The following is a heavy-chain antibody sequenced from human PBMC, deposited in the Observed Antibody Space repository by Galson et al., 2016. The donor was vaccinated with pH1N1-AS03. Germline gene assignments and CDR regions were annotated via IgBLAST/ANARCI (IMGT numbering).Heavy chain of an antibody. CDR2: IFARDSDT. CDR1: GYTFTNYW. CDR3: ARATGTAGGVHY. J-gene: IGHJ4*02. Sequence: QSGAEVKKPGEPLKISCKGSGYTFTNYWTAWVRQMPGKGLEWMGLIFARDSDTRYSPSFQGQVTISAAKSSNTAYLLWSSLKASDTAMYYCARATGTAGGVHYWGQGTLFSVSS. V-gene: IGHV5-51*01. D-gene: IGHD1-1*01.